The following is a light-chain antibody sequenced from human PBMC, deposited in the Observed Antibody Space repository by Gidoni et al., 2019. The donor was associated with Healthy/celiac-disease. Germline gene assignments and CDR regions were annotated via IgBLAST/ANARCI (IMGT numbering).Light chain of an antibody. Sequence: DIQMTQSPSTLSASVGDRVTITCRASQSISSWLAWYQQKPGKAPKLLIYDASSLESGVPSRFSGSGSGTEFTLTISSLQPDDFATYYCQQYNSYSPMYTFXXXTKLEIK. CDR3: QQYNSYSPMYT. CDR2: DAS. CDR1: QSISSW. V-gene: IGKV1-5*01. J-gene: IGKJ2*01.